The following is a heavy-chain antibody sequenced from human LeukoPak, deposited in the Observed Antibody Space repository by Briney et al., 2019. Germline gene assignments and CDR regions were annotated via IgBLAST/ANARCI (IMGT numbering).Heavy chain of an antibody. J-gene: IGHJ4*02. CDR3: ARRATTERGHSYGLDY. CDR1: GFTFSSYD. D-gene: IGHD5-18*01. V-gene: IGHV3-23*01. CDR2: IRPSGDNT. Sequence: GGSLRLSCAASGFTFSSYDMTWVRQAPGRGLEWVSSIRPSGDNTYYGDSVKGRFTISRDNAKNSLYLQMNSLRAEDTAVYYCARRATTERGHSYGLDYWGQGTLVTVSS.